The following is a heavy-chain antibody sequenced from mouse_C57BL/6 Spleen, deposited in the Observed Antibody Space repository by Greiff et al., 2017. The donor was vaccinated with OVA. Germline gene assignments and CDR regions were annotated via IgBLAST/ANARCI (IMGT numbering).Heavy chain of an antibody. Sequence: QVQLKQSGPELVKPGASVKISCKASGYAFSSSWMNWVKQRPGKGLEWIGRIYPGDGDTNYNGKFKGKATLTADKSSSTAYMQLSSLTSEDSAVYFCARCSTAQAGFAYWGQGTLVTVSA. V-gene: IGHV1-82*01. J-gene: IGHJ3*01. D-gene: IGHD3-2*02. CDR2: IYPGDGDT. CDR1: GYAFSSSW. CDR3: ARCSTAQAGFAY.